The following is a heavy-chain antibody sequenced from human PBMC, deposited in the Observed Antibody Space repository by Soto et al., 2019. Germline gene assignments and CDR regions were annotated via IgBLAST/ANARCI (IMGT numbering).Heavy chain of an antibody. Sequence: QITVKESGLTLVKPTETLTLTCTFSGFSLSSIGMGVGWIRQPPGKALEWLALIYWDDDKRYSPSLSSRLTITKDPSKDEVDLTMTNMDTVDTATYYFARLTRGVYDSGRLWEKFDYWGQGTLVTVSS. D-gene: IGHD5-12*01. CDR3: ARLTRGVYDSGRLWEKFDY. V-gene: IGHV2-5*02. CDR1: GFSLSSIGMG. CDR2: IYWDDDK. J-gene: IGHJ4*02.